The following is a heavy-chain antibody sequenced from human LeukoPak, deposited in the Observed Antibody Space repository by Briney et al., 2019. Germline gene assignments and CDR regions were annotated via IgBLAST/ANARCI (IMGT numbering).Heavy chain of an antibody. Sequence: GGSLRLSCAASGFTFSSYAMSWVRQAPGKGLEWVSAISGSGGSTYYADSVKGRFTISRDNSKNTLYLQMNSLRAEDTAVYYCAKVSRGGSGWYYFDYWGQGTLVTVSS. CDR1: GFTFSSYA. J-gene: IGHJ4*02. CDR3: AKVSRGGSGWYYFDY. V-gene: IGHV3-23*01. D-gene: IGHD6-19*01. CDR2: ISGSGGST.